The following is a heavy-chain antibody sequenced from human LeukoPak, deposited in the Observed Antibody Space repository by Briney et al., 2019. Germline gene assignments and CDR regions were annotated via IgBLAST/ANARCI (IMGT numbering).Heavy chain of an antibody. CDR1: GGSISSSSYY. CDR3: ATGLRFLEWLMLHSAFDI. J-gene: IGHJ3*02. D-gene: IGHD3-3*01. V-gene: IGHV4-39*07. Sequence: SETLSLTCTVSGGSISSSSYYWGWIRQPPGKGLEWIGSIYYSGSTYYNPSLKSRVTISVDTSKNQFSLKLSSVTAADTAVYYCATGLRFLEWLMLHSAFDIWGQGTMVTVSS. CDR2: IYYSGST.